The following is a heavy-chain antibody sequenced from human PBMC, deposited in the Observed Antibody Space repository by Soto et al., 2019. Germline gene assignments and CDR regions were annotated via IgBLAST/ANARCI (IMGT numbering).Heavy chain of an antibody. CDR1: GFTFSSYA. J-gene: IGHJ3*02. CDR3: AKDGRPDIVVVVAARSGAFDI. V-gene: IGHV3-23*01. CDR2: ISGSGGST. Sequence: PGGSLRLSCAASGFTFSSYAMSWVRQAPGKGLEWVSAISGSGGSTYYADSVKGRFTISRDNSKNTLYLQINSLRAEDTAVYYCAKDGRPDIVVVVAARSGAFDIWGQGTMVTVSS. D-gene: IGHD2-15*01.